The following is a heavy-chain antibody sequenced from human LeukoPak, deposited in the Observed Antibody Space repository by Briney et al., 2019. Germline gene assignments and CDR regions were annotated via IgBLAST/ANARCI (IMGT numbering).Heavy chain of an antibody. D-gene: IGHD7-27*01. V-gene: IGHV3-23*01. Sequence: GGSLRLPCAASGFTFTGYSMSWVRQAPGKGLEWVSAISGSGGSTYYADSVKGRFTISRDNSKNTLYLQMNSLRAEDTAVYYCAKDPELTGDPRFDYWGQGTLVTVSS. J-gene: IGHJ4*02. CDR3: AKDPELTGDPRFDY. CDR2: ISGSGGST. CDR1: GFTFTGYS.